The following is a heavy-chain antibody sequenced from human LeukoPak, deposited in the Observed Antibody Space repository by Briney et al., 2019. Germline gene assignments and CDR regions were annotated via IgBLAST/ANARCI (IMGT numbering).Heavy chain of an antibody. D-gene: IGHD6-19*01. Sequence: SETLSLTCTVSGGSISSDYWSWIRQPPGKGLEWIGYIYTSGSNHYNPSLKSRVTISGDTSKNQFSLKLSSVTAADTAVYYCARQKAGNCFDSWGQGTPVTVSS. CDR3: ARQKAGNCFDS. CDR1: GGSISSDY. V-gene: IGHV4-4*09. J-gene: IGHJ5*01. CDR2: IYTSGSN.